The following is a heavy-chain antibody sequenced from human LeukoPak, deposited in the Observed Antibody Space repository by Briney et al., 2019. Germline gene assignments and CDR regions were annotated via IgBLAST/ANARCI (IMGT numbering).Heavy chain of an antibody. D-gene: IGHD2-8*01. CDR2: IYYSGST. Sequence: SETLSLTCTVSGGSISSGDYYWSWIRQPPGKGLEWIGYIYYSGSTYYNPSLKSRVTISVDTSKNQFSLKLSSVTAADTAVYYCARSYCTNGVCSFDFDYWGQGTLVTVSS. CDR1: GGSISSGDYY. J-gene: IGHJ4*02. V-gene: IGHV4-30-4*02. CDR3: ARSYCTNGVCSFDFDY.